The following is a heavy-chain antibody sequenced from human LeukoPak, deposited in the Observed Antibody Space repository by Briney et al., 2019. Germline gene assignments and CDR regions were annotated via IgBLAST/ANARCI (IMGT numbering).Heavy chain of an antibody. V-gene: IGHV1-2*02. CDR3: ARAGYYYDSSGYPLDAFDI. Sequence: ASVKVSCKASGYTFTGYYMHWVRQAPGQGLEWMGWINPNSGGTNYAQKFQGRVTMTRDTSISTAYMELSRLRSDDTAVYYCARAGYYYDSSGYPLDAFDIWGQGTMVTVSS. CDR2: INPNSGGT. CDR1: GYTFTGYY. J-gene: IGHJ3*02. D-gene: IGHD3-22*01.